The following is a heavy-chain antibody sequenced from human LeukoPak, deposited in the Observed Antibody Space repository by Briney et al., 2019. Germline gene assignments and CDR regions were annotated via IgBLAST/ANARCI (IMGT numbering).Heavy chain of an antibody. CDR2: ISSSSSYI. V-gene: IGHV3-21*01. J-gene: IGHJ6*04. Sequence: GSLRLSCAASGFTFSSYSMNWVRQAPGKGLEWVSSISSSSSYIYYADSVKGRFTISRDNAKNSLYLQMNSLRAEDTAVYYCARDRQGGYCSGGSCYGIYYYYYYGMDVWGNGPTVTVSS. CDR3: ARDRQGGYCSGGSCYGIYYYYYYGMDV. CDR1: GFTFSSYS. D-gene: IGHD2-15*01.